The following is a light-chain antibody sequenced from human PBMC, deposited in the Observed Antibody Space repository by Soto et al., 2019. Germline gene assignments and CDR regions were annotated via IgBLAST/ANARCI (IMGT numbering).Light chain of an antibody. J-gene: IGKJ5*01. CDR3: QQYYSYPIT. CDR2: AAS. Sequence: AIRMTQSPSSLSASTGDRVTITCRASQGISSYLAWYQQKPGKAPKLLIYAASTLQSGFPSRFSGSGSGTDFTLTIRCLQSEDFATYSCQQYYSYPITFGQGTRLDIK. V-gene: IGKV1-8*01. CDR1: QGISSY.